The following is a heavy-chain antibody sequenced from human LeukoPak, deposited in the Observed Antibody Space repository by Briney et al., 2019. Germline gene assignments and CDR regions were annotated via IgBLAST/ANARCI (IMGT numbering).Heavy chain of an antibody. CDR3: ATGGIASAGAEYFHH. Sequence: NTSGTLSLTGAVSSGSIIIGNWGRWVRLPPGKGLEWIGEIYHSGSTNYNPSLKSRVTISVDKSKNQFSLKLSSVTAAAPAVYYGATGGIASAGAEYFHHWGQGTLVTVSS. V-gene: IGHV4-4*02. D-gene: IGHD6-13*01. CDR1: SGSIIIGNW. CDR2: IYHSGST. J-gene: IGHJ1*01.